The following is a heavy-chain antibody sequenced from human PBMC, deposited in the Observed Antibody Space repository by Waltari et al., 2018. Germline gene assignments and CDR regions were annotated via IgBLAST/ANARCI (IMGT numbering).Heavy chain of an antibody. J-gene: IGHJ4*02. CDR3: AREYSSSAYYFDY. CDR2: IIPILGIA. D-gene: IGHD6-6*01. V-gene: IGHV1-69*10. CDR1: GGHFSSYA. Sequence: QVQLVQSGAEVKKPGSSVKVSCKASGGHFSSYAIRWVRQAPGQGLEWMGGIIPILGIANYAQKCQGRVTITADKSTSTAYMELSSLRSEDTAVYYCAREYSSSAYYFDYWGQGTLVTVSS.